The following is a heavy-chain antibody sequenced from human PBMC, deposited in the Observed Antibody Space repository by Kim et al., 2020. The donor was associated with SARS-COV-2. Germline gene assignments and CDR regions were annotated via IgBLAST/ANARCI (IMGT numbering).Heavy chain of an antibody. Sequence: SETLSLTCAVYGGSFSGYYWSWIRQPPGKGLEWIGEINHSGSTNYNPSLKSRVTISVDTSKNQFSLKLSSVTAADTAVYYCARGKGVIGPRWFNYWGQGTLVTVSA. J-gene: IGHJ4*02. V-gene: IGHV4-34*01. CDR1: GGSFSGYY. CDR3: ARGKGVIGPRWFNY. D-gene: IGHD3-10*01. CDR2: INHSGST.